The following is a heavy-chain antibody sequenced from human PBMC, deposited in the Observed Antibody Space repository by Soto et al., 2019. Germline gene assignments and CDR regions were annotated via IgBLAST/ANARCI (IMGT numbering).Heavy chain of an antibody. CDR3: AKDYPTPRITMVRGVIRDYYYYYGMDV. Sequence: PGGSLRLSCAASGFTFRSDGMHWVRQAPGKGLEGGAGILYDGSNKYYADSVKGRFTISRDNSKNTLYLQMNSLRAEDTAVYYCAKDYPTPRITMVRGVIRDYYYYYGMDVWDQGTTVTVSS. CDR2: ILYDGSNK. CDR1: GFTFRSDG. V-gene: IGHV3-30*18. D-gene: IGHD3-10*01. J-gene: IGHJ6*02.